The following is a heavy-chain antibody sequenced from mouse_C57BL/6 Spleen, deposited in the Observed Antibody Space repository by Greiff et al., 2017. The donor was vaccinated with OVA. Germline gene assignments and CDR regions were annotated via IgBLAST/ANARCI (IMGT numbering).Heavy chain of an antibody. Sequence: VQRVESGAELVKPGASVKISCKASGYAFSSYWMNWVKQRPGKGLEWIGQIYPGDGDTNYNGKFKGKATLTADKSSSTAYMQLSSLTSEDSAVYFCARLGPLLYAMDYWGQGTSVTVSS. CDR1: GYAFSSYW. J-gene: IGHJ4*01. CDR2: IYPGDGDT. V-gene: IGHV1-80*01. CDR3: ARLGPLLYAMDY. D-gene: IGHD4-1*01.